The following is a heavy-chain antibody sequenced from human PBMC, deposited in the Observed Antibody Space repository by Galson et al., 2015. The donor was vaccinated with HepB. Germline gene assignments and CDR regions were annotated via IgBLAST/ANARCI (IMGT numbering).Heavy chain of an antibody. D-gene: IGHD6-19*01. Sequence: SLRLSCAASKFIFNNFGMHWARQAPGKGLEWVAVITSDGGDEYYADSVKGRFTISRDNSKNTLYLQMNSLRPDDTAVYYCSKVAREWLVAHYFDYWGQGTLVTVSS. CDR2: ITSDGGDE. V-gene: IGHV3-30*18. CDR3: SKVAREWLVAHYFDY. CDR1: KFIFNNFG. J-gene: IGHJ4*02.